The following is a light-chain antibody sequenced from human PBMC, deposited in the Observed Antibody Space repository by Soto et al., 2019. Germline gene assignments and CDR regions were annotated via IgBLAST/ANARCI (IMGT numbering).Light chain of an antibody. CDR1: QGISSY. CDR2: AAS. CDR3: QQSYSAPT. V-gene: IGKV1-39*01. Sequence: LQMTQSPSSLSASVGDRVTISCRASQGISSYLNWYQQKPGRAPKLLIYAASSLQSGVPSRFSASGSGTDFTLTINSLQPEDFATYYCQQSYSAPTFGGGTKVEIK. J-gene: IGKJ4*01.